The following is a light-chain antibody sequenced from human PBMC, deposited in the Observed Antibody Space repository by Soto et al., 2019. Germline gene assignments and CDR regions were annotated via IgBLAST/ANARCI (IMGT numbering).Light chain of an antibody. CDR3: QQYGSSGT. J-gene: IGKJ1*01. V-gene: IGKV3-20*01. CDR2: ATN. CDR1: QTMSIYY. Sequence: EIVLTQSPGTLSLSPGERATLSCRTSQTMSIYYLAWYHQRPGQAPRLLLYATNNRATGIPDRFSGSGSDTDFTLSIRRLEPADFAVYYCQQYGSSGTFGQGTKVDIK.